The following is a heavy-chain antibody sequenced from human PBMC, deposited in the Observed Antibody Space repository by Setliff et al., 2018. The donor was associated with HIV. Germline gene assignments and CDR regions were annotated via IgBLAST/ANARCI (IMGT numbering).Heavy chain of an antibody. D-gene: IGHD4-17*01. V-gene: IGHV3-20*04. CDR3: AREGSYGIDC. Sequence: GGSLRLSCATSGFIFEDYGMNWVRQAPGKGLEWVSGINWNGASVGYADSVKGRFTISRDNAKNTLYLQMNSLRAEDTAVYYCAREGSYGIDCWGQGTLVTVSS. CDR2: INWNGASV. CDR1: GFIFEDYG. J-gene: IGHJ4*02.